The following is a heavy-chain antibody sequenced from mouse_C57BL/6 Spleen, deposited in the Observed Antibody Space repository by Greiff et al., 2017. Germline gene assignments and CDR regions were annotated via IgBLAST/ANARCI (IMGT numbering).Heavy chain of an antibody. CDR1: GFTFSSYG. V-gene: IGHV5-6*02. CDR3: ERHEGHYYGSPTGFAY. CDR2: ISSGGSYT. Sequence: EVKLEESGGDLVKPGGSLKLSCAASGFTFSSYGMSWVRQTPDKRLEWVATISSGGSYTYYPDSVKGRFTISRDNAKNTLYLQMSSLKSEDTAMYYCERHEGHYYGSPTGFAYWGQGTLVTVSA. D-gene: IGHD1-1*01. J-gene: IGHJ3*01.